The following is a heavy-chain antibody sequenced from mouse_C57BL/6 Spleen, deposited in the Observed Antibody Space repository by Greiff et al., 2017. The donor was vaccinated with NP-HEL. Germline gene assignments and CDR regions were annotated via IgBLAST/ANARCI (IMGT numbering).Heavy chain of an antibody. CDR1: GYTFTDYN. Sequence: EVQLQQSGPELVKPGASVKIPCKASGYTFTDYNMDWVKQSHGKSLEWIGDINPNNGGTIYNQKFKGKATLTVDTSSSTAYMELRSLTSEDTAVYYCAREGVARYFDVWGTGTTVTVSS. D-gene: IGHD1-1*02. V-gene: IGHV1-18*01. CDR3: AREGVARYFDV. J-gene: IGHJ1*03. CDR2: INPNNGGT.